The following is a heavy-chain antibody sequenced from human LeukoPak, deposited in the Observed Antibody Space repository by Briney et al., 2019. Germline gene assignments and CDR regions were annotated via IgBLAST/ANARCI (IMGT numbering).Heavy chain of an antibody. J-gene: IGHJ5*02. CDR3: AREATDCSSTSCLNWFDP. CDR2: IYYSGST. Sequence: SETLSLTCTVSGGSISSYYWSWIRQPPGKGLEWIGYIYYSGSTYYNPSLKSRVTISVDRSKNQFSLKLSSVTAADTAVYYCAREATDCSSTSCLNWFDPWGQGTLVTVSS. CDR1: GGSISSYY. D-gene: IGHD2-2*01. V-gene: IGHV4-59*12.